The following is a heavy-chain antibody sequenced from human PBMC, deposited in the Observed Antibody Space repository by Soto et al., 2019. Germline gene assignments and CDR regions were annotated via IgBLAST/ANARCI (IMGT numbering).Heavy chain of an antibody. CDR1: GFTFSSYA. CDR3: ARDAPGKWFGELSFGTFTYYFDY. CDR2: ISYDGSNK. D-gene: IGHD3-10*01. J-gene: IGHJ4*02. V-gene: IGHV3-30-3*01. Sequence: GGSLRLSCAASGFTFSSYAMHWVRQAPGKGLEWVAVISYDGSNKYYADSVKGRFTISRDNSKITLYLQMNSLRAEDTAVYYCARDAPGKWFGELSFGTFTYYFDYWGQGTLVTVSS.